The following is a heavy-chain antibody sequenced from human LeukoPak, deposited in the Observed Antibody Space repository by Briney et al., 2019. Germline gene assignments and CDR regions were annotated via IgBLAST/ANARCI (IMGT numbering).Heavy chain of an antibody. J-gene: IGHJ4*02. CDR2: IYYSGST. CDR3: AGQKQKYPRFDY. V-gene: IGHV4-39*01. Sequence: SETLSLTCTVSGGSISSSSYYWGWIRQPPGKGLEWIGSIYYSGSTYYNPSLKSRVTISVDTSKNQFSLKLSSVTAADTAVYYCAGQKQKYPRFDYWGQGTLVTVSS. CDR1: GGSISSSSYY. D-gene: IGHD6-6*01.